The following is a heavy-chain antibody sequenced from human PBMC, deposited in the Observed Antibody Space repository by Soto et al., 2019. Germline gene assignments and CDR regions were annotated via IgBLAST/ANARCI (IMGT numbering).Heavy chain of an antibody. V-gene: IGHV4-59*01. CDR1: GGSISSYY. CDR2: IYYSGST. Sequence: SETLSLTCTVSGGSISSYYWSWIRQPPGKGLEWIGYIYYSGSTNYNPSLKSRVTISVDTSKNQFSLKLSSVTAADTAVYYCARENHLNWDGYGGPTSSGYYGMDVWGQGTTVTVSS. CDR3: ARENHLNWDGYGGPTSSGYYGMDV. J-gene: IGHJ6*02. D-gene: IGHD4-17*01.